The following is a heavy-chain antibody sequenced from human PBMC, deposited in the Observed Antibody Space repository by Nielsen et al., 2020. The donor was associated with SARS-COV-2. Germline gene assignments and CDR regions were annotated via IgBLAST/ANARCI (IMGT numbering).Heavy chain of an antibody. CDR3: ARAGTSYYYGMDV. J-gene: IGHJ6*02. Sequence: SETLSLTCTVSGGSISSSSYYWGWIRQPPGKGLEWIGSIYYSGSTYYNPSLKSRVTISVDTPKNQFSLKLSSVTAADTAVYYCARAGTSYYYGMDVWGQGTTVTVSS. CDR2: IYYSGST. V-gene: IGHV4-39*07. D-gene: IGHD6-13*01. CDR1: GGSISSSSYY.